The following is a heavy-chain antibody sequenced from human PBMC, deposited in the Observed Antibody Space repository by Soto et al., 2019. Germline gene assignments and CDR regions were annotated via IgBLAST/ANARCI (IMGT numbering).Heavy chain of an antibody. V-gene: IGHV4-59*01. D-gene: IGHD5-12*01. CDR1: GGSISSYY. Sequence: SETLSLTCTVSGGSISSYYWSWIRQPPGKGLEWIGYIYYSGSTNYNPSLKSRVTISVDTSENQFSLKLSSVTAADTAVYYCARDSSGYDLYYYYYYMDVWGKGTTVTVSS. CDR2: IYYSGST. CDR3: ARDSSGYDLYYYYYYMDV. J-gene: IGHJ6*03.